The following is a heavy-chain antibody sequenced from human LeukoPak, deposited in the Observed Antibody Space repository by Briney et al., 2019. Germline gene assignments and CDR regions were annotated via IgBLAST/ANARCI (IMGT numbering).Heavy chain of an antibody. Sequence: SETLSLTCTVSGGSISSGSYYWSWIRQPAGKGLEWVGRIYTSGSTNYNPSLKSRVTISVDTSKNQFSLKLSSVTAADTAVYYCARASQHAFDIWGQGTMVTVSS. CDR3: ARASQHAFDI. V-gene: IGHV4-61*02. J-gene: IGHJ3*02. CDR2: IYTSGST. CDR1: GGSISSGSYY.